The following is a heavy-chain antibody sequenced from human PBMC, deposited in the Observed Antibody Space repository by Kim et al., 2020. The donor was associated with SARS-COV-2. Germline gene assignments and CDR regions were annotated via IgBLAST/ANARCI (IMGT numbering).Heavy chain of an antibody. CDR2: IDYSGLP. D-gene: IGHD3-3*02. J-gene: IGHJ3*01. CDR3: ARDNSPLLANLPDPFDV. Sequence: SETLSLTCTVSGDSLPSGGYHWTWIRQFPGKGLECIGYIDYSGLPHYNPSLEGRVTISDDTSKNQFYLNLTSVTAADTAVYYCARDNSPLLANLPDPFDVWGPGTMVTVSS. V-gene: IGHV4-31*03. CDR1: GDSLPSGGYH.